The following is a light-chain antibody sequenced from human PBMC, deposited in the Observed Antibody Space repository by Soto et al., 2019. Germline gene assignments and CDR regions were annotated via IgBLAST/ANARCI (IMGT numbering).Light chain of an antibody. Sequence: QSVLTQPASVSGSPGQSITISCTGTSSDVGGYNYVSWYQQHPGKAPKLMIYDVSHRPSGVSNRFSGSKSGNTASLTISGLQAEDEADYYCCSYTSSSTRVFGGGTKLTVL. CDR3: CSYTSSSTRV. J-gene: IGLJ3*02. V-gene: IGLV2-14*01. CDR1: SSDVGGYNY. CDR2: DVS.